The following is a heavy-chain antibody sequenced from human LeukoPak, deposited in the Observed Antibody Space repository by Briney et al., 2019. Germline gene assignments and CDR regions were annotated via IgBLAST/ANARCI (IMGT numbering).Heavy chain of an antibody. CDR3: ASARPQGDY. CDR2: ISSSSSYI. V-gene: IGHV3-21*01. Sequence: GGSLRLSCAASGFTFSSYSMNWVRKAPGKGLEWVSSISSSSSYIYYADSVKGRFTISRDNAKNSLYLQMNSLRAEDTAVYYCASARPQGDYWGQGTLVTVSS. CDR1: GFTFSSYS. J-gene: IGHJ4*02.